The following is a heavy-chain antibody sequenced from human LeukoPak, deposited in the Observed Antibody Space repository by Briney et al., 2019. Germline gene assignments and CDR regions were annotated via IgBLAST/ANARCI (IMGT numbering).Heavy chain of an antibody. V-gene: IGHV1-69*13. J-gene: IGHJ5*02. CDR2: IIPIFGTA. CDR3: ARNSDFWSGYYSA. CDR1: GGTFSNYA. D-gene: IGHD3-3*01. Sequence: ASVKVCCRASGGTFSNYAISWVRQTPGQGLEWMGGIIPIFGTANYAQKFQGRVTITADESTSTAYMELSSLRSEDTAVYYCARNSDFWSGYYSAWGQGTLVTVSS.